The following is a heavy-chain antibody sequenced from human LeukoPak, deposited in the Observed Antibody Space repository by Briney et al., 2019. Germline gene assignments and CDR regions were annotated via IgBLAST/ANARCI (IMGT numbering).Heavy chain of an antibody. D-gene: IGHD3-10*01. J-gene: IGHJ4*02. Sequence: PSETLSLTCAVYGGSFSGYYWSWIRQPPGKGLEWIGEINHSGSTNYNPSLKSRVTISVDTSKNQFSLKLSSVTAADTAVYYCARRAVKLWFGENFDYWGQGTLVTVSS. V-gene: IGHV4-34*01. CDR3: ARRAVKLWFGENFDY. CDR2: INHSGST. CDR1: GGSFSGYY.